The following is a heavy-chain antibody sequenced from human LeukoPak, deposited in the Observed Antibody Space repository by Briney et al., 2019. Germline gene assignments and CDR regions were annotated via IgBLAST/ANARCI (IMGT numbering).Heavy chain of an antibody. CDR1: GYTFTSYG. Sequence: SVKVSCKASGYTFTSYGISWVRQAPGQGLEWMGRIIPILGIANYAQKFQGRVTITADKSTSTAYMELSSLRSEDTAVYYCARSVGSSSWFGTWGQGTLVTVSS. CDR2: IIPILGIA. CDR3: ARSVGSSSWFGT. D-gene: IGHD6-13*01. J-gene: IGHJ5*02. V-gene: IGHV1-69*04.